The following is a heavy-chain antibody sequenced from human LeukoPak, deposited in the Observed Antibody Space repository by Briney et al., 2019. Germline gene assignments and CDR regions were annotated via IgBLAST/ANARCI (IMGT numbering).Heavy chain of an antibody. CDR3: AGQGSERYCSGGSCYRDV. Sequence: PGGSLRLSCAASGFTFSSYSMNWVRQAPGKGLEWVSSISSSSSYIYYADSVKGRFTISRDNAKNSLYLQMNSLRAEDTAVYYCAGQGSERYCSGGSCYRDVWGKGTTVTVSS. CDR2: ISSSSSYI. D-gene: IGHD2-15*01. J-gene: IGHJ6*04. V-gene: IGHV3-21*01. CDR1: GFTFSSYS.